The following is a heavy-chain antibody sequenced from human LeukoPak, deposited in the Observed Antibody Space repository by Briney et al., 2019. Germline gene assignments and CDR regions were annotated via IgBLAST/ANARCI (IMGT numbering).Heavy chain of an antibody. CDR1: GFTFSNAW. CDR3: ARNFGGGDRSGPFY. V-gene: IGHV3-20*04. CDR2: INWNGGTA. J-gene: IGHJ4*02. Sequence: PGGSLRLSCAASGFTFSNAWMSWVRQAPGKGLEWVSGINWNGGTAGYADSVRGRFTISRDNAKNSLYLQMNSLRAEDTAFYYCARNFGGGDRSGPFYWGQGTLVTVSS. D-gene: IGHD3-22*01.